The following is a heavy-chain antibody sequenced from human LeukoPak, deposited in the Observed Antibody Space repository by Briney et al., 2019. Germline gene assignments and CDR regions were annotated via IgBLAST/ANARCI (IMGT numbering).Heavy chain of an antibody. V-gene: IGHV1-2*02. D-gene: IGHD6-13*01. CDR1: GYTFTAYY. CDR2: VNPNSGGT. Sequence: ASVKVSCKASGYTFTAYYMHWVRQAPGQRLEWMGWVNPNSGGTNYAQKFQGRVTMTRDTSISTAYMELSRLRSDDTAVYYCARVPSSHSYFDYWGQGTLVTVSS. CDR3: ARVPSSHSYFDY. J-gene: IGHJ4*02.